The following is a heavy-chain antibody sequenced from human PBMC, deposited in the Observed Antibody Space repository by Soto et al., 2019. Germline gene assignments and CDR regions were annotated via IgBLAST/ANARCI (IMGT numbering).Heavy chain of an antibody. CDR2: ISSSSSYI. J-gene: IGHJ6*02. D-gene: IGHD3-3*01. CDR1: GFTFSSYS. V-gene: IGHV3-21*01. Sequence: EVQLVESGGGLVKPGGSLRLSCAASGFTFSSYSMNWFRQAPGKGLEWVSSISSSSSYIYYADSVKGRFTISRDNAKNSLYLQMNSLGDEDTAVYYCARPAPSTMFGVVTIYYSYGMDVWGQGTTVTVSS. CDR3: ARPAPSTMFGVVTIYYSYGMDV.